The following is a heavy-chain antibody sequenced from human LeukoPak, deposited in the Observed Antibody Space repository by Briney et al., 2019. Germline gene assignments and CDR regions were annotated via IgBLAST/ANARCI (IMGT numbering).Heavy chain of an antibody. V-gene: IGHV3-23*01. J-gene: IGHJ4*02. CDR1: GFTFSKFT. CDR3: AKDRVPDGVWSIDY. D-gene: IGHD2-8*02. CDR2: IYNSGGSE. Sequence: GGSLRLSCTASGFTFSKFTTSWVRQAPGKGLEWVSGIYNSGGSEYADSVKGRFTISRDNSKNTVYLQMNSLRVEDTAVYFCAKDRVPDGVWSIDYWGQGTLVTVSS.